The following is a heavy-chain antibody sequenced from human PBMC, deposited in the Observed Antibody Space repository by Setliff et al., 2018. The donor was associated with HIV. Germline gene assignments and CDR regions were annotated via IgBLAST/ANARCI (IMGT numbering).Heavy chain of an antibody. V-gene: IGHV3-53*01. D-gene: IGHD6-13*01. CDR1: GFNFDDYG. CDR2: IYGGAST. Sequence: GGSLRLSCVTSGFNFDDYGMSWVRQAPGKGLEWLSTIYGGASTYYADSVKGRFTISRDNSKNTIFLQMNGLRGDDTAIYYCVRDTEVSSSWSFDYWGQGTLVTVSS. J-gene: IGHJ4*02. CDR3: VRDTEVSSSWSFDY.